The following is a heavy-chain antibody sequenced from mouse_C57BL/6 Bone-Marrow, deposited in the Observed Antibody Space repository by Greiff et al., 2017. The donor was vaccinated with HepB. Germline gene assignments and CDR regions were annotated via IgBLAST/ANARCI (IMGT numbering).Heavy chain of an antibody. J-gene: IGHJ2*01. CDR2: INPSSGYT. CDR1: GYTFTSYW. Sequence: VQLQQSGAELAKPGASVKLSCKASGYTFTSYWMHWVKQRPGQGLEWIGYINPSSGYTKYNQKFKDKATLTADKSSSTAYMQLSSLTYEDSAVYYCAREDYGSLYYFDYGGQGTTPTVSS. CDR3: AREDYGSLYYFDY. V-gene: IGHV1-7*01. D-gene: IGHD1-1*01.